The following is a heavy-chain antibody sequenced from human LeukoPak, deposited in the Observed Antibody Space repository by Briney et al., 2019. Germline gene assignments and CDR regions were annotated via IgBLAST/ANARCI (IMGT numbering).Heavy chain of an antibody. CDR2: IYYSGST. CDR3: ARHEVEYYYGSGTPLGFDP. Sequence: SETLSLTCTVSGGSISSYYWSWIRHPPGKGLELIGYIYYSGSTNYNPSLKSRVTISVDTSKNQFSLKLSSVTAADTAVYYCARHEVEYYYGSGTPLGFDPWGQGTLVTVSS. D-gene: IGHD3-10*01. J-gene: IGHJ5*02. V-gene: IGHV4-59*08. CDR1: GGSISSYY.